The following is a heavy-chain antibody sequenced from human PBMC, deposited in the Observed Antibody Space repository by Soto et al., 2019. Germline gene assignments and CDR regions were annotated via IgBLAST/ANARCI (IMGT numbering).Heavy chain of an antibody. CDR3: ARGGAVAGTFAEYFQH. D-gene: IGHD6-19*01. J-gene: IGHJ1*01. CDR1: GGTFSSYA. CDR2: IIPIFGTA. V-gene: IGHV1-69*13. Sequence: GASVKVSCKASGGTFSSYAISWVRQAPGQGLEWMGGIIPIFGTANYAQKFQGRVTITADESTSTAYMELSSLRSEDTAVYYCARGGAVAGTFAEYFQHWGQGTLVTVSS.